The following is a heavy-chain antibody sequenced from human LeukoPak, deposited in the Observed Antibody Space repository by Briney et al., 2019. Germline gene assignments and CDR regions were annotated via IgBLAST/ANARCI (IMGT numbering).Heavy chain of an antibody. CDR2: ISYDGRNK. Sequence: GGSLRLSCAASGFPCSNHGMHGVCQAPGKGLEWVAVISYDGRNKYYADSVKGRFTISRDNSQNTLSLQMTSLRAEDTAVYYCVKDGDDSGWNYFDYWGQGTLVTVSS. V-gene: IGHV3-30*18. J-gene: IGHJ4*02. CDR1: GFPCSNHG. CDR3: VKDGDDSGWNYFDY. D-gene: IGHD6-19*01.